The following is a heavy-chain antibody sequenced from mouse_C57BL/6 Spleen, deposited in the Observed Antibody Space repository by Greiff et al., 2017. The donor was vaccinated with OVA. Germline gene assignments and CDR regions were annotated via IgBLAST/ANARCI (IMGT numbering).Heavy chain of an antibody. CDR3: AAGVYDPMFAY. J-gene: IGHJ3*01. CDR1: GYTFTDYN. D-gene: IGHD2-3*01. V-gene: IGHV1-18*01. CDR2: INPNNGGT. Sequence: VQLQQSGPELVKPGASVKIPCKASGYTFTDYNMDWVKQSHGKSLEWIGDINPNNGGTSYNQKFKGKATLTVDKSSSTAYMELRSLTSEDTAVYYCAAGVYDPMFAYWGQGTLVTVSA.